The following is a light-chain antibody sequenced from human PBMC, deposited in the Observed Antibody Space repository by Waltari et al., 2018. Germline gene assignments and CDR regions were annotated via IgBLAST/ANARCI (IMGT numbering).Light chain of an antibody. J-gene: IGKJ1*01. Sequence: DIVMTQSPLSLPVTPGEPASISCRSSQSLLHSNGYNYLDWYLQKPGQSPQLLNYLGSNRASGVPDRFSGSGSGTDFTLKISRVEAEDVGVYYFMQSLQALWTFGQGTKVEIK. CDR2: LGS. CDR1: QSLLHSNGYNY. V-gene: IGKV2-28*01. CDR3: MQSLQALWT.